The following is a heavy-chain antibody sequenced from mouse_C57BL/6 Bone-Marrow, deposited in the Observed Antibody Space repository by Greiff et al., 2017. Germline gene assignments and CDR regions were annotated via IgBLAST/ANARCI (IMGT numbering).Heavy chain of an antibody. CDR2: IDPSDSYT. V-gene: IGHV1-69*01. D-gene: IGHD3-2*02. CDR1: GYTFTSYW. J-gene: IGHJ2*01. CDR3: AREGAQAPYYFDY. Sequence: QVQLQQPGAELVMPGASVKLSCKASGYTFTSYWMHWVKQRPGQGLEWIEEIDPSDSYTNYNKKFKGKSTLTVDKSSSTAYMQLSSLTSEDSAVYYCAREGAQAPYYFDYWGQGTTLTVSS.